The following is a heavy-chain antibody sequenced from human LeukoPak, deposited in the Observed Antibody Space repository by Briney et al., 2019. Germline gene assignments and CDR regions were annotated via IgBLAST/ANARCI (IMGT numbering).Heavy chain of an antibody. CDR3: ARGYDILTGYYIN. CDR1: GYTFTGYY. D-gene: IGHD3-9*01. Sequence: ASVKVSCKASGYTFTGYYMHWVRQAPGQGLEWMGWINPNSGGTNYAQKFQGRVTMTRDTSISTAYMELSRLRSDDTAVYYCARGYDILTGYYINWGQRTLVTVSS. V-gene: IGHV1-2*02. CDR2: INPNSGGT. J-gene: IGHJ4*02.